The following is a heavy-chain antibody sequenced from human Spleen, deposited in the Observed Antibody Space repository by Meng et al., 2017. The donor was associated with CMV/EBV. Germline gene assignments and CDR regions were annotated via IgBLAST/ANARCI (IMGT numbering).Heavy chain of an antibody. CDR2: INSDGSST. V-gene: IGHV3-74*01. Sequence: GESLKISCAASGFTFSNYWMHWVRQAPGKGLVWVSRINSDGSSTNYADSVKGRFTISRDNAKNSLYLQMNSLRVEDTAVYYCARGEWELHNWGQGTLVTVSS. CDR1: GFTFSNYW. J-gene: IGHJ4*02. D-gene: IGHD1-26*01. CDR3: ARGEWELHN.